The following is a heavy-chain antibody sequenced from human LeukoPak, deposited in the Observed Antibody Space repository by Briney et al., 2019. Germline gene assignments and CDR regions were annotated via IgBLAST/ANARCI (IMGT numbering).Heavy chain of an antibody. J-gene: IGHJ4*02. D-gene: IGHD2-15*01. Sequence: GGSLRLSCEASGFTFSSYAMHWVRQAPGKGLEWVAVISYDGSNKYYADSVKGRFTISRDNSKNTPYLQMNSLRADDTAVYYCARELPFDYWGQGTLVTVSS. CDR3: ARELPFDY. CDR2: ISYDGSNK. V-gene: IGHV3-30-3*01. CDR1: GFTFSSYA.